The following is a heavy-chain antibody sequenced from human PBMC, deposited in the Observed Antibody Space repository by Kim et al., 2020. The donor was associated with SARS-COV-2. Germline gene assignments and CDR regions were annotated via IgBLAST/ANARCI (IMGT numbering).Heavy chain of an antibody. CDR3: ATAGYTYGLNYFDY. V-gene: IGHV4-4*07. Sequence: KFNPSFESRLTMSGDSARNHFSLKLASVTAADTAVYYCATAGYTYGLNYFDYWGQGILVTVSS. J-gene: IGHJ4*02. D-gene: IGHD5-18*01.